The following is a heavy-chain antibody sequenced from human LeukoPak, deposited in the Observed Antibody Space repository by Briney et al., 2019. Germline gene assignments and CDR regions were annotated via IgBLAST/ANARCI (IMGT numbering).Heavy chain of an antibody. V-gene: IGHV3-13*04. CDR2: IATAGDK. CDR1: GFTFSSYD. CDR3: ARDYGVLLWFGGGNCFDP. J-gene: IGHJ5*02. Sequence: GGSLRLSCAASGFTFSSYDMHWVRQATGKGLEWVSAIATAGDKYYPGSVKGRFTISRENAKNSLYLQMNSLRAGDTAVYYCARDYGVLLWFGGGNCFDPWGQGTLVTVSS. D-gene: IGHD3-10*01.